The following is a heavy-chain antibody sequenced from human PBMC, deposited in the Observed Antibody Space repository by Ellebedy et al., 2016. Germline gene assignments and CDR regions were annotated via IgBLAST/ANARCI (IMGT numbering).Heavy chain of an antibody. CDR2: ISGSSRTI. D-gene: IGHD3-10*01. Sequence: GGSLRLSXAASGFIFSTYSMNWVRQAPGKGLEWVSHISGSSRTIYYADSVKGRFTISRDNSKNTLYLQMNSLRAEDTAVYYCVKGPPITMVRGVIDYWGQGTLVTVSS. CDR1: GFIFSTYS. J-gene: IGHJ4*02. V-gene: IGHV3-48*01. CDR3: VKGPPITMVRGVIDY.